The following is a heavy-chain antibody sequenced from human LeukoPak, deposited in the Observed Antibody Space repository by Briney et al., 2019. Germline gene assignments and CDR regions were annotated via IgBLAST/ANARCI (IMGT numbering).Heavy chain of an antibody. J-gene: IGHJ6*03. CDR3: ARVVLRSGWYYYYYYYYMDV. Sequence: KSGGSLRLSCAASGFTFSSYSMNWVRQAPGKGLEWVSSISSSSSYIYYADSVKGRFTISRDNAKNSLYLQMNSLRAEDTAVYYCARVVLRSGWYYYYYYYYMDVWGKGTTVTVSS. CDR1: GFTFSSYS. V-gene: IGHV3-21*01. D-gene: IGHD6-19*01. CDR2: ISSSSSYI.